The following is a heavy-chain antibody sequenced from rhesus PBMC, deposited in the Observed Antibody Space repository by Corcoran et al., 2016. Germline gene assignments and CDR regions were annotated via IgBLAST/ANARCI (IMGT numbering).Heavy chain of an antibody. CDR3: AKGAGYFDY. CDR2: INSGGRST. V-gene: IGHV3S5*01. CDR1: GFTFSSYG. Sequence: EVQLVETGGGLVQPGGSLKLSCAASGFTFSSYGMSWVRQAPGKGLEWVSAINSGGRSTYDADSVQGRFTISRDNSKNTLSLQMNSLRAEDTAVYYCAKGAGYFDYWGQGVLVTVSS. J-gene: IGHJ4*01.